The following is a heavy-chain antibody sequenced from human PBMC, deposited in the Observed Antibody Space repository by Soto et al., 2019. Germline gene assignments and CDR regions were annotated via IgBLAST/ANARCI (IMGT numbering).Heavy chain of an antibody. CDR2: IGGSGGST. V-gene: IGHV3-23*01. CDR1: GFTFSSSA. CDR3: ATGLGSLGF. Sequence: EVQLLESGGGLVQPGGSLRLSCAASGFTFSSSAMSWVRQAAGKGLEWVSGIGGSGGSTYYADSVKGRFTISRDNSKNTLYFQMNRLRAEETAVYYGATGLGSLGFWGQGTLVTVSS. J-gene: IGHJ4*02. D-gene: IGHD2-2*03.